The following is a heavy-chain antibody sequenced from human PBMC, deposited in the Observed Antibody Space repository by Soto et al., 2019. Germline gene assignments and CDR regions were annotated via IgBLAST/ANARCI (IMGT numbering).Heavy chain of an antibody. CDR1: GYTFTSYA. D-gene: IGHD1-1*01. J-gene: IGHJ5*02. CDR3: ARDTLPLRGGTMRENWLDP. CDR2: INAGNGNT. V-gene: IGHV1-3*01. Sequence: ASVKVSCKASGYTFTSYAMHWVRQAPGQRLEWMGWINAGNGNTKYSQKFQGRVTITRDTSASTAYMELSSLRSEDTAVYYCARDTLPLRGGTMRENWLDPWGQGTLVTVSS.